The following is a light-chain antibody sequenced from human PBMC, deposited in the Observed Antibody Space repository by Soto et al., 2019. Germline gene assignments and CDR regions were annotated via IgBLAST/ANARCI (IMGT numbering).Light chain of an antibody. V-gene: IGKV1-39*01. J-gene: IGKJ1*01. Sequence: DIQMTQSPSSLSASVGDRVTITCRPSQSISSYLNWYQQKPGKAPKLLIYAASSLQSGVPSRFSGSGSGTDFTLTISSLQPEDFATYYCQQSYSTPPTFGQGTKVDIK. CDR2: AAS. CDR1: QSISSY. CDR3: QQSYSTPPT.